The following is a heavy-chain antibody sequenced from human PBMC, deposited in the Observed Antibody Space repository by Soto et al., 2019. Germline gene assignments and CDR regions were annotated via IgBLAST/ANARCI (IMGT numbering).Heavy chain of an antibody. CDR2: IRNKANNYAT. Sequence: EVQLVQSGGGLVQPGGSLRLSCAASGFTFSDYYMDWVRRAPGKGLEWVGRIRNKANNYATEYAASLKGRVTSSREDSENSLYLQMNSLETEDTAVYWCTREKRYYNNLTSFYFDNWGQGTLVTVSS. J-gene: IGHJ4*02. D-gene: IGHD3-10*01. CDR1: GFTFSDYY. V-gene: IGHV3-72*01. CDR3: TREKRYYNNLTSFYFDN.